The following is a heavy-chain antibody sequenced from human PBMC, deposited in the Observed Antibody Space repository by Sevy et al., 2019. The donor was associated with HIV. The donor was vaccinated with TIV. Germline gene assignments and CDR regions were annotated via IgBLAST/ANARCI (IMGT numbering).Heavy chain of an antibody. CDR3: AKDSDFWSGGNWFDP. V-gene: IGHV3-23*01. CDR2: ISDSGGST. D-gene: IGHD3-3*01. CDR1: GFTFSSYA. Sequence: GGSLRLSCATSGFTFSSYAMSWVRQAPGKGLEWVSAISDSGGSTYYADSVKGRFTISRDNSKNTLYLQLNRLRAEDTAVYYCAKDSDFWSGGNWFDPWGKGTLVTVSS. J-gene: IGHJ5*02.